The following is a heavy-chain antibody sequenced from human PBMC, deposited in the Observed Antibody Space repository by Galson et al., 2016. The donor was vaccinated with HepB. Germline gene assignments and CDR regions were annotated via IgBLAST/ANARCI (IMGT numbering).Heavy chain of an antibody. Sequence: SVKVSCKASGYTFTDYYMHWVRQAPGQGLEWMGWLNPHSGDTDLAQKFQDRVTMTTDTSISTAYMELSRLRSDDTAVYYCARDCVHGVCSVLGYWGQGTLVTVSS. V-gene: IGHV1-2*02. CDR1: GYTFTDYY. J-gene: IGHJ4*02. D-gene: IGHD2-8*01. CDR3: ARDCVHGVCSVLGY. CDR2: LNPHSGDT.